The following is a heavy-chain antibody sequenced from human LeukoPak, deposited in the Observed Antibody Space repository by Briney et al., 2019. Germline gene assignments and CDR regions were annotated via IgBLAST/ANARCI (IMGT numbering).Heavy chain of an antibody. CDR2: ISSSSSYI. CDR3: AGEKKMGGDAFDI. V-gene: IGHV3-21*01. D-gene: IGHD3-16*01. Sequence: PGGSLRLSCAASGFTFSSYSMNWVRQAPGKGLEWVSSISSSSSYIYYADSVKGRFTISRDNAKNSLYLQMNSLRAEDTAVYYCAGEKKMGGDAFDIWGQGTMVTVSS. J-gene: IGHJ3*02. CDR1: GFTFSSYS.